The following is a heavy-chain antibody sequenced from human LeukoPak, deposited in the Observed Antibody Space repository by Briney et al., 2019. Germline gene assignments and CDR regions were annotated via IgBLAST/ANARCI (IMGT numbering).Heavy chain of an antibody. V-gene: IGHV3-21*01. CDR1: GFTFSSYS. Sequence: GGSLRLSCAASGFTFSSYSMNWVRQAPGKGLEWVSSISSSSSYIYYADSVKGRFTISRDNAKNSLYLQMNSLRAEDTAVYYCARGGTVSSVAFDIWGQGTMITVSS. CDR2: ISSSSSYI. J-gene: IGHJ3*02. D-gene: IGHD4-17*01. CDR3: ARGGTVSSVAFDI.